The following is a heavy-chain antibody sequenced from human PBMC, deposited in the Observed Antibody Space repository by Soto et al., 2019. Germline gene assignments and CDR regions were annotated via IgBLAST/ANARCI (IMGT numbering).Heavy chain of an antibody. CDR3: ARQSGYSTSWYYFDS. Sequence: GGSLRLSFAASGFTFSSYAMSWVRQDPGKGLEWVSAINNSGGSTYYADSVKGRFTISRDNSKNMLYLQWRSLKASDTGIYYCARQSGYSTSWYYFDSWGHGTLVTVSS. CDR1: GFTFSSYA. J-gene: IGHJ4*01. V-gene: IGHV3-23*01. D-gene: IGHD6-13*01. CDR2: INNSGGST.